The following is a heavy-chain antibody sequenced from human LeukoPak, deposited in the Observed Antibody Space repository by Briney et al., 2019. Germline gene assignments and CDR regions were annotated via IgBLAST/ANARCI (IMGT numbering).Heavy chain of an antibody. J-gene: IGHJ6*03. CDR3: ARDPYSGAYGDTYYYFMDV. D-gene: IGHD1-26*01. CDR2: FCGSSSYT. CDR1: GFTFSRYG. Sequence: PGGPLRLFCAASGFTFSRYGMSWVRQATGKGLEWLSAFCGSSSYTFYADSVKCRFTISRDNARNSLYLQMNSLTAEDTAVYYCARDPYSGAYGDTYYYFMDVWGKGTTVTISS. V-gene: IGHV3-21*01.